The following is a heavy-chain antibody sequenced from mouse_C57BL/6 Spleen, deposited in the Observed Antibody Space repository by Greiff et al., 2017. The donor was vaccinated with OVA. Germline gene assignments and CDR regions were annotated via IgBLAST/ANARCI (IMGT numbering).Heavy chain of an antibody. V-gene: IGHV1-50*01. CDR1: GYTFTSYW. D-gene: IGHD2-1*01. Sequence: VQLQQPGAELVKPGASVKLSCKASGYTFTSYWMQWVKQRPGQGLEWIGEIDPSDSYTNYNQKFKGKATLTVDTSSSTAYMQLSSLTSEDSAVYYCARYYYGNYGGFDYWGQGTTLTVSS. CDR3: ARYYYGNYGGFDY. CDR2: IDPSDSYT. J-gene: IGHJ2*01.